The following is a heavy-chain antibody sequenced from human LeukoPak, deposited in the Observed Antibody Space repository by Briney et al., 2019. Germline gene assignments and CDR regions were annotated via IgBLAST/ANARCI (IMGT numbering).Heavy chain of an antibody. J-gene: IGHJ4*02. V-gene: IGHV4-39*07. CDR2: INHSGST. CDR3: ARVPTTHDYGGKDFDY. Sequence: SETLSLTCTVSGGSISSGGYYWSWIRQPPGKGLEWIGEINHSGSTNYNPSLKSRVTISVDTSKNQFSLKLSSVTAADTAVYYCARVPTTHDYGGKDFDYWGQGTLVTVSS. CDR1: GGSISSGGYY. D-gene: IGHD4-23*01.